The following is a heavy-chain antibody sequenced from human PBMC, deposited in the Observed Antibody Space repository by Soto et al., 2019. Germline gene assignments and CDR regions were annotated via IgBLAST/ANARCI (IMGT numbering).Heavy chain of an antibody. CDR3: ARDKHYDYVWGSYRYTGAFDI. J-gene: IGHJ3*02. D-gene: IGHD3-16*02. CDR2: IYYSGST. CDR1: GGSISSYY. V-gene: IGHV4-59*01. Sequence: PSETLSLTCTVSGGSISSYYWSWIRQPPGKGLEWIGYIYYSGSTNYNPSLKSRVTISVDTSKNQFSLKLSSVTAADTAVYYCARDKHYDYVWGSYRYTGAFDIWGQGTMVTVSS.